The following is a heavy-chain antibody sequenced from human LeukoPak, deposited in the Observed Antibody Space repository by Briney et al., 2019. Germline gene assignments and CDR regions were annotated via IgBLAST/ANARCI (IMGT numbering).Heavy chain of an antibody. CDR2: ISGSGGST. Sequence: GGSLRLSCAASGFTFSSYAMSWVRQAPGKGLEWVSAISGSGGSTYYADSVKGRFTISRDNSKNTLYLQMNSLRAEDTAVYYCARAAYDTSGYSWFDPWGQGTLVTVSS. J-gene: IGHJ5*02. CDR3: ARAAYDTSGYSWFDP. V-gene: IGHV3-23*01. CDR1: GFTFSSYA. D-gene: IGHD3-22*01.